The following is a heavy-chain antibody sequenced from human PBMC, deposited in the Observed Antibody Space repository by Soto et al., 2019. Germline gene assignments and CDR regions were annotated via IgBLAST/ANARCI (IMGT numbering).Heavy chain of an antibody. V-gene: IGHV1-69*01. CDR1: GGSFRRYV. Sequence: QVQLVQSGAEVKKPGSSVKVSCEASGGSFRRYVISWVRQAPGQGLEWMGGIIPLFGSTNYAQKFQGRVTITADESTSTAYMELSSLRSEDTAVYYCGKGGVTDYGDYFLFDYWGQGAMVTVSS. D-gene: IGHD4-17*01. J-gene: IGHJ4*02. CDR3: GKGGVTDYGDYFLFDY. CDR2: IIPLFGST.